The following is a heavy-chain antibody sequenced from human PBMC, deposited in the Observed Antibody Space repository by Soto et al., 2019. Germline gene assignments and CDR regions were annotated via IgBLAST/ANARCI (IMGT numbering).Heavy chain of an antibody. Sequence: QVQLVESGGGVVQPGRSLRLACAASGFTLSTYDMHWVRQAPGKGLEWLAVISSDGSNKYYADSVKGRFTISRDNSKNTVYLQMNSLRAEDTAMYYCTRELSSTNLWGQGTLVTVSS. J-gene: IGHJ4*02. D-gene: IGHD2-8*01. V-gene: IGHV3-30*03. CDR1: GFTLSTYD. CDR2: ISSDGSNK. CDR3: TRELSSTNL.